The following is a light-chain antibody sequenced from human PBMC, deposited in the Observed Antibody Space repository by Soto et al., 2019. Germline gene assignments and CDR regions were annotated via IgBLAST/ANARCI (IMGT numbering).Light chain of an antibody. J-gene: IGKJ2*01. CDR3: QQFDNLPYT. CDR1: QDITNY. Sequence: DIQMTQSPSSLSASVGDRVTITCQASQDITNYLNWYQQKPGKAPKLLIYDASNLETGVPSRFSGSGSGTAFAFTISSLQPEDIVTYYCQQFDNLPYTFGQGTKLEIK. V-gene: IGKV1-33*01. CDR2: DAS.